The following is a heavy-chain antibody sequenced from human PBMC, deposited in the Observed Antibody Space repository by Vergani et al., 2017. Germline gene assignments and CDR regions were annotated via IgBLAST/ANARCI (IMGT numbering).Heavy chain of an antibody. J-gene: IGHJ6*02. Sequence: QVQLVQSGAEGKKPGSSVKVSCKASGGTFSSYAISWVRQAPGQGLEWMGGIIPIFGTANYAQKFQGRVTITADESTSTAYMELSSLRSEDTAVYYCARDGYGSGSDYKSGGMDVWGQGTTVTVSS. CDR3: ARDGYGSGSDYKSGGMDV. V-gene: IGHV1-69*01. D-gene: IGHD3-10*01. CDR2: IIPIFGTA. CDR1: GGTFSSYA.